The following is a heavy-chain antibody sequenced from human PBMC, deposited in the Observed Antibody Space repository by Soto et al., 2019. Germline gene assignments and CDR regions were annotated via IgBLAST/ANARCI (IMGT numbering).Heavy chain of an antibody. D-gene: IGHD6-19*01. J-gene: IGHJ6*02. Sequence: GGSLRLSCAASGFTFSSYGMHWVRQAPGKGLEWVAVISYDGSNKYYADSVKGRFTISRDNSKNTLYLQMNSLRAEDTAVYYCAKATTSGWNVYYYYGMDVWGQGTTVTVSS. CDR2: ISYDGSNK. CDR1: GFTFSSYG. CDR3: AKATTSGWNVYYYYGMDV. V-gene: IGHV3-30*18.